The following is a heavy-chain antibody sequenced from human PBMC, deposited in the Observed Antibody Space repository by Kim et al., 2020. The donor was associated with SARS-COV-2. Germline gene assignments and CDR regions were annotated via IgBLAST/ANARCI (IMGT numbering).Heavy chain of an antibody. D-gene: IGHD3-10*01. J-gene: IGHJ6*02. CDR2: ITYNGGET. V-gene: IGHV3-30*02. Sequence: GGSLRLSCAASGFSFSTYGMHWVRQAPGKGLEWVALITYNGGETYYLDSVRGRFTISRDNSDNTLYLQMNSLRPEDTAVYYCAKEGSGSSRISYYYGLAVWGQGTTVAVS. CDR1: GFSFSTYG. CDR3: AKEGSGSSRISYYYGLAV.